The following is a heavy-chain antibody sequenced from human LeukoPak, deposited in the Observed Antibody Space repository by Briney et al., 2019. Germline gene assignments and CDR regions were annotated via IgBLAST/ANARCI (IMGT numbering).Heavy chain of an antibody. CDR3: GGQGSSSWLSLNWFDP. CDR1: GGSISSGDYY. Sequence: PSETLSLTCTVSGGSISSGDYYWSWIRQPPGRGLEWIGYIYYSGSTYYNPSLKSRVTISVDTSKNQFSLKLCSVTAADAVVYYWGGQGSSSWLSLNWFDPWGQGTLVTVSS. V-gene: IGHV4-30-4*08. CDR2: IYYSGST. J-gene: IGHJ5*02. D-gene: IGHD6-6*01.